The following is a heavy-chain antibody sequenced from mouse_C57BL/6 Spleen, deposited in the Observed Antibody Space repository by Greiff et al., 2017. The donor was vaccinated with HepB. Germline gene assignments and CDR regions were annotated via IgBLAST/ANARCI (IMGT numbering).Heavy chain of an antibody. J-gene: IGHJ4*01. CDR2: IYPRSGNT. CDR3: ARRYGSSYDYYAMDY. CDR1: GYTFTSYG. D-gene: IGHD1-1*01. V-gene: IGHV1-81*01. Sequence: VQLQQSGAELARPGASVKLSCKASGYTFTSYGISWVKQRTGQGLEWIGEIYPRSGNTYYNEKFKGKATLTADKSSSTAYMDLRSLTSEDSAVYFCARRYGSSYDYYAMDYWGQGTSVTVSS.